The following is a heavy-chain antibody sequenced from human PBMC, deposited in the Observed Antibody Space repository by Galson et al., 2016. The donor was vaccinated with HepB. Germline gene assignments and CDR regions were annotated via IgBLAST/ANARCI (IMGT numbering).Heavy chain of an antibody. Sequence: SLRLSCAASGFIFSRYSMNWVRQAPGKGLEWVSYINSISSTISYADSVKGRFTISRDNAKNSLYLQMNSLRDEDTAVYYCAREFDGSSYGLEYHYYYYYMDVWGKGTTVTVSS. V-gene: IGHV3-48*02. CDR3: AREFDGSSYGLEYHYYYYYMDV. D-gene: IGHD5-18*01. J-gene: IGHJ6*03. CDR1: GFIFSRYS. CDR2: INSISSTI.